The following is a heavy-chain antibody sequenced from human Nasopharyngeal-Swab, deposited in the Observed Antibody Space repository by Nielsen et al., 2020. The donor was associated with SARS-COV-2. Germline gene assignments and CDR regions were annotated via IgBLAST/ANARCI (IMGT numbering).Heavy chain of an antibody. V-gene: IGHV1-69*04. D-gene: IGHD1-26*01. J-gene: IGHJ6*02. CDR2: IIPTLGIA. Sequence: SVKVSCKASGGTFSSYAISWVRQAPGQGLEWMGRIIPTLGIANYAQKFQGRVTITADKSTSTAYMELSSLRSEDTAVYYCAREPWELVGATIRDYYYYGMDVWGQGTTVTVSS. CDR1: GGTFSSYA. CDR3: AREPWELVGATIRDYYYYGMDV.